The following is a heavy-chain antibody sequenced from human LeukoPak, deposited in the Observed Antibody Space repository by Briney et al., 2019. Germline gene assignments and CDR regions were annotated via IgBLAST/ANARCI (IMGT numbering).Heavy chain of an antibody. CDR2: IYYSGST. J-gene: IGHJ3*02. CDR3: ARHVIAVAELDAFDI. CDR1: GGSISGSSYY. V-gene: IGHV4-39*01. D-gene: IGHD6-19*01. Sequence: SETLSLTCTVSGGSISGSSYYWGWIRQPPGKGLEWIGSIYYSGSTYYNPSLKSRVTISVDTSKNQFSLKLSSVTAADTAVYYCARHVIAVAELDAFDIWGQGTMVTVSS.